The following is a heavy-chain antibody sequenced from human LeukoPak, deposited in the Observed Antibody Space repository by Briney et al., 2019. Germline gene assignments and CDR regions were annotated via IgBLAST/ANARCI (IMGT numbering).Heavy chain of an antibody. D-gene: IGHD1-26*01. J-gene: IGHJ4*02. CDR1: GGSISSGSYY. Sequence: SQTLSLTCTVSGGSISSGSYYWSWIRQPAGKGLEWIGRIYTSGSTNYNPSLKSRVTISVDTSKNQFSLKLSSVTAADTAVYYCARRTWWVLRDEWGQGTLVTVSS. CDR2: IYTSGST. CDR3: ARRTWWVLRDE. V-gene: IGHV4-61*02.